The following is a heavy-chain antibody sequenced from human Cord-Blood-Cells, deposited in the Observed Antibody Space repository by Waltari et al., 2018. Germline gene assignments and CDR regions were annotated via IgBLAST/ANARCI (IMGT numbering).Heavy chain of an antibody. J-gene: IGHJ4*02. CDR2: IYSGGST. V-gene: IGHV3-53*01. Sequence: EVQLVESGGGLIQPGGSLRLSCADSGFTVSSNYMSWARQAPGKGLEWVSVIYSGGSTYYADSVKGRFTISRDNSKNTLYLQMNSLRAEDTAVYYCAREFYSGSYYFDYWGQGTLVTVSS. D-gene: IGHD1-26*01. CDR1: GFTVSSNY. CDR3: AREFYSGSYYFDY.